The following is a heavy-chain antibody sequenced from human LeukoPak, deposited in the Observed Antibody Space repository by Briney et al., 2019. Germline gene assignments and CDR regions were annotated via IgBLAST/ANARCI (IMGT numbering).Heavy chain of an antibody. CDR2: ISGSGGST. CDR1: GFTFSSYG. V-gene: IGHV3-23*01. Sequence: PGGSLRLSCAASGFTFSSYGMHWVRQAPGKGLEWVSAISGSGGSTYYADSVKGRFTISRDNSKNTLYLQMNSLRAEDTAVYYCAKAGDIVVVPAAMGRDYWGQGTLVTVSS. D-gene: IGHD2-2*01. J-gene: IGHJ4*02. CDR3: AKAGDIVVVPAAMGRDY.